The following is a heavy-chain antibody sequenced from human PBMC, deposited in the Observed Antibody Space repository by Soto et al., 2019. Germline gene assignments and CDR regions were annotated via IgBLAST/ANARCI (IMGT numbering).Heavy chain of an antibody. J-gene: IGHJ4*02. CDR1: GYTFTSYG. CDR3: ARDYSPYSSTDPVCPY. V-gene: IGHV1-18*01. Sequence: ASVKVSCKASGYTFTSYGISWVRQAPGQGLEWMGWISAYNGNTNYAQKLQGRVTMTTDTSTSTAYMELRSLRSDDTAVYYCARDYSPYSSTDPVCPYWGQGTQVTVS. CDR2: ISAYNGNT. D-gene: IGHD6-13*01.